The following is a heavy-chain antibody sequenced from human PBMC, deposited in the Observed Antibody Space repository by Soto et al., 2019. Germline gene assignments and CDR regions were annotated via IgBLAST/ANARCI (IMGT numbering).Heavy chain of an antibody. CDR1: GFTFSSYG. CDR2: IWYDGSNK. J-gene: IGHJ6*02. Sequence: QVQLVESGGGVVQPGRSLRLSCAASGFTFSSYGMHWVRQAPGKGLEWVAVIWYDGSNKYYADSVKGRFTISRDNSKNTLYRQMNGLRAEDTAVYYCASDDCSGGRCYFYGMDVWGQGTTVTVSS. CDR3: ASDDCSGGRCYFYGMDV. D-gene: IGHD2-15*01. V-gene: IGHV3-33*01.